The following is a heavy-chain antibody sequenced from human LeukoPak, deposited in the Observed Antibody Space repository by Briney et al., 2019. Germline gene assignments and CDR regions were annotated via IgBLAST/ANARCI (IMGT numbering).Heavy chain of an antibody. V-gene: IGHV1-18*01. CDR3: ARASRIAVADNWFGP. CDR2: ISAYNGNT. Sequence: SVKVSCKASGYTFTSYGISWVRQAPGQGLECMGWISAYNGNTNYAQKLQGRVTMTTDTSTSTAYMELRSLRSDDTAVYYCARASRIAVADNWFGPWGQGTLVTVSS. CDR1: GYTFTSYG. D-gene: IGHD6-19*01. J-gene: IGHJ5*02.